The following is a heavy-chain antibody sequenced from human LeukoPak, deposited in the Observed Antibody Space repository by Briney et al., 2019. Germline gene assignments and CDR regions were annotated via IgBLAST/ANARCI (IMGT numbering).Heavy chain of an antibody. CDR3: ARVGSTETNGFY. V-gene: IGHV1-8*03. CDR2: MNPNSGNT. D-gene: IGHD4-11*01. J-gene: IGHJ4*02. CDR1: GYTFTSYD. Sequence: ASVKVSCKASGYTFTSYDINWVRQATGQGLEWMGWMNPNSGNTGYAQKFQGRVTITRNTSISTAYMELSSLRSEDTAVYYCARVGSTETNGFYWGQGTLVTVSS.